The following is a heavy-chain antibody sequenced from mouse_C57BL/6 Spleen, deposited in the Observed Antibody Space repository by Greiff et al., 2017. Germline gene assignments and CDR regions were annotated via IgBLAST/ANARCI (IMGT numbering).Heavy chain of an antibody. CDR2: ISDGGSYT. Sequence: EVMLVESGGGLVKPGGSLKLSCAASGFTFSSYAMSWVRQTPEKRLEWVATISDGGSYTYYPDNVKGRFTISRDNAKNNLYLQMSHLKSEDTAMYYCARDPRGLYYFDYWGQGTTLTVSS. CDR1: GFTFSSYA. V-gene: IGHV5-4*01. J-gene: IGHJ2*01. D-gene: IGHD6-1*01. CDR3: ARDPRGLYYFDY.